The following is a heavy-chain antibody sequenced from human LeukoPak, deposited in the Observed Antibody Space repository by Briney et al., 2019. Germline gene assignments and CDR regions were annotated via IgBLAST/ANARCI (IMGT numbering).Heavy chain of an antibody. CDR2: IYHSGST. D-gene: IGHD1-26*01. CDR3: ARHSGSYLQAFDY. CDR1: GYSISSGYY. V-gene: IGHV4-38-2*01. J-gene: IGHJ4*02. Sequence: SETLSLTCVVSGYSISSGYYWGWIRQPPGQGLEWIGSIYHSGSTYYNPSLKSRVTISVDTSKNQFSLKLSSVTAADTAVYYCARHSGSYLQAFDYWGQGTLVTVSS.